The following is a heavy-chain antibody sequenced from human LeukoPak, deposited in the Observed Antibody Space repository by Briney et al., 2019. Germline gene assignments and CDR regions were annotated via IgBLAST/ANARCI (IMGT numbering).Heavy chain of an antibody. J-gene: IGHJ4*02. CDR1: GGSISSGDYY. Sequence: KTSETLSLTCTVSGGSISSGDYYWSWIRQHPGKGLEWIGYIYHSGSTYYNPSLKSRVTISVDTSKNQFSLKLSSVTAADTAVYYCARAPYGSSPVDYWGQGTLVTVSS. D-gene: IGHD4-23*01. V-gene: IGHV4-31*03. CDR2: IYHSGST. CDR3: ARAPYGSSPVDY.